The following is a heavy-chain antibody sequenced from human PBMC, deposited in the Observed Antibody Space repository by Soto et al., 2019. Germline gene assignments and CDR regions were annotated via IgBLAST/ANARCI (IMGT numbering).Heavy chain of an antibody. CDR3: AILFGYSSGWPLDY. J-gene: IGHJ4*02. CDR2: IIPIFGTA. CDR1: GGTFSSYA. V-gene: IGHV1-69*13. D-gene: IGHD6-19*01. Sequence: GASLKVSCKASGGTFSSYAISWVRQAPGQGLEWMGGIIPIFGTANYAQKFQGRVTITADESTSTAYMELSSLRSEDTAVYYCAILFGYSSGWPLDYWGQGTLVTVSS.